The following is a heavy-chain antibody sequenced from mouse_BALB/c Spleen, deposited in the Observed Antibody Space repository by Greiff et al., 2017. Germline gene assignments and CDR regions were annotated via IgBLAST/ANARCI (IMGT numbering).Heavy chain of an antibody. CDR2: ISSGGST. J-gene: IGHJ1*01. CDR1: GFTFSSYA. Sequence: EVKLMESGGGLVKPGGSLKLSCAASGFTFSSYAMSWVRQTPEKRLEWVASISSGGSTYYPDSVKGRFTISRDNARNILYLQMSSLRSEDTAMYYCARGHGNYEYFDVWGAGTTVTVSS. D-gene: IGHD2-1*01. V-gene: IGHV5-6-5*01. CDR3: ARGHGNYEYFDV.